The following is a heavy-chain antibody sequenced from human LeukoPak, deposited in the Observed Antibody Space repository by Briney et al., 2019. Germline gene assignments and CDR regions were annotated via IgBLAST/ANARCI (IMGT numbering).Heavy chain of an antibody. CDR3: ARHLAGRIFTFDY. V-gene: IGHV4-61*01. Sequence: PSETLSLTCTVSGGSISSGSYYWSWIRQPPGKGLEWIGYIYYSGTTNYNPSLKSRVTISVDTSKNQFSLKLNSVTAADTAVYYCARHLAGRIFTFDYWGQGTLVTVSS. CDR1: GGSISSGSYY. D-gene: IGHD6-19*01. J-gene: IGHJ4*02. CDR2: IYYSGTT.